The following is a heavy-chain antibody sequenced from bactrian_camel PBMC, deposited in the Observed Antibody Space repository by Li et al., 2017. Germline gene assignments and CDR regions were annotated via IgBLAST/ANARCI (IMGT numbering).Heavy chain of an antibody. J-gene: IGHJ4*01. CDR2: INSNGGTT. V-gene: IGHV3S1*01. Sequence: VQLVESGGGLVQPGGSLRLSCAASGFTFSNYWMYWIRQAQGKGLQWVSGINSNGGTTYYADSVKDRFTISRDNAKNTVTLQLNSLKIEDTAMYYCANLDGHYWGQGTQVT. CDR1: GFTFSNYW. CDR3: ANLDGHY.